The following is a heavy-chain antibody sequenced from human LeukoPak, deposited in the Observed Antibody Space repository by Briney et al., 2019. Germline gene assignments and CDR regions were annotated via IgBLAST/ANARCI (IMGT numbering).Heavy chain of an antibody. CDR3: AKDRRSNELLYSHFDY. V-gene: IGHV1-18*01. CDR2: ISAYNGNT. J-gene: IGHJ4*02. D-gene: IGHD3-10*01. Sequence: ASVKVSCKASGYTFTSYGISWVRQAPGQGLEWMGWISAYNGNTNYAQKLQGRVTMTTDTSTSTAYMELRSLRSDDTALYYCAKDRRSNELLYSHFDYWGQGTLVTVSS. CDR1: GYTFTSYG.